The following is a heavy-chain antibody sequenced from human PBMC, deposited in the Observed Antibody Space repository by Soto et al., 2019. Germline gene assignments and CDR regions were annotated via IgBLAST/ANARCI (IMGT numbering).Heavy chain of an antibody. CDR1: GGSINNYY. Sequence: SETLSLTCTVSGGSINNYYWSWIRQPAGKGLEWIGRIYPSGNTNYNPSLKSRVIMSVDTSKDQFSLKLNSVTAADTAVYYCARGSLTMDVGGQGTTVTVSS. CDR2: IYPSGNT. V-gene: IGHV4-4*07. CDR3: ARGSLTMDV. D-gene: IGHD3-10*01. J-gene: IGHJ6*02.